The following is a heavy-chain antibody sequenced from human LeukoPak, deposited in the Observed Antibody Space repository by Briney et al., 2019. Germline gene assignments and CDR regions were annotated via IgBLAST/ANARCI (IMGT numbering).Heavy chain of an antibody. CDR2: FDPEDGER. J-gene: IGHJ4*02. V-gene: IGHV1-24*01. Sequence: EGMGGFDPEDGERNYAQKFHGRVTMTEDTSTDTAYMELSSLRSEDTAVYYCATDLVGGFDYWGQGTLVTVSS. D-gene: IGHD2-15*01. CDR3: ATDLVGGFDY.